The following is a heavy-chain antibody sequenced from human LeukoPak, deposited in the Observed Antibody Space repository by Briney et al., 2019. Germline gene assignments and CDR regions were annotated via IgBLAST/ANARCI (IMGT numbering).Heavy chain of an antibody. CDR1: GFTFSSYW. D-gene: IGHD1-26*01. CDR3: ARDRGGSYDF. J-gene: IGHJ4*02. CDR2: ITSDGSST. V-gene: IGHV3-74*01. Sequence: QTGGSLRLSCAASGFTFSSYWMHWVRQAPGKGLVWVSHITSDGSSTNYADSVKGRFTISRDNAKNTLYLQMNSLRAEDTAVYYCARDRGGSYDFWGLGTLVTVSS.